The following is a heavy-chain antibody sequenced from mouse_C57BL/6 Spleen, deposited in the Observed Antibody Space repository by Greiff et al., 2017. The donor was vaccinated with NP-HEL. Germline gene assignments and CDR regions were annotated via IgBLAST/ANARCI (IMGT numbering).Heavy chain of an antibody. CDR1: GYAFSSYW. CDR3: ARRGDYDGYYAMDY. V-gene: IGHV1-80*01. Sequence: QVQLKQSGAELVKPGASVKISCKASGYAFSSYWMNWVKQRPGKGLEWIGQIYPGDGDTNYNGKFKGKATLTADKSSSTAYMQLSSLTSEDSAVYFCARRGDYDGYYAMDYWGQGTSVTVSS. D-gene: IGHD2-4*01. CDR2: IYPGDGDT. J-gene: IGHJ4*01.